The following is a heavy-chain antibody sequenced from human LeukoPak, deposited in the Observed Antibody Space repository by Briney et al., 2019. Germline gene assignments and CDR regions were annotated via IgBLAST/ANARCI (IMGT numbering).Heavy chain of an antibody. J-gene: IGHJ5*02. CDR2: IYTSGSA. D-gene: IGHD1-26*01. Sequence: SETLSLTCTVSGGSISSYYWSWIRQPAGKGLEWIGRIYTSGSANYNPSLKSRVTMSVDTSKNQFSLKLSSVTAADTAVYYCARDGSGSYRNWFDPWGQGTLVPVSS. CDR1: GGSISSYY. CDR3: ARDGSGSYRNWFDP. V-gene: IGHV4-4*07.